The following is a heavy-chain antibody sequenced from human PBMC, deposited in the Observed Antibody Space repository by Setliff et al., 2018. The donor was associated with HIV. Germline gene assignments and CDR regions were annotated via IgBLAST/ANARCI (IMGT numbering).Heavy chain of an antibody. Sequence: ASVKVSCKASGYTFTNYDINWVRQSPGQGLEWLGWMNPNSGRAGSAQMFQGRLTMTRDTSTSTAYMELSSLTSDDTAMYYCARWGRGFGYWGQGTLVTVSS. D-gene: IGHD3-10*01. J-gene: IGHJ4*02. CDR1: GYTFTNYD. V-gene: IGHV1-8*02. CDR3: ARWGRGFGY. CDR2: MNPNSGRA.